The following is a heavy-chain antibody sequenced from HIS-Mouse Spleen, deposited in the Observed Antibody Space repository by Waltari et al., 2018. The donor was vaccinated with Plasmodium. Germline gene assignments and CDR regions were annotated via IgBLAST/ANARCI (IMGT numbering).Heavy chain of an antibody. CDR1: GFSLSTSGMC. V-gene: IGHV2-70*15. CDR3: ARHKKRGQLVRGYFDY. CDR2: IDWDDAK. Sequence: QVTLRESGPALVKPTQTLTLTCTFSGFSLSTSGMCVSWIRQPPGKALEWLTRIDWDDAKYYSTSRKTRLTISKDTSKNQVVLTMTNMDPVDTATYYCARHKKRGQLVRGYFDYWGQGTLVTVSS. J-gene: IGHJ4*02. D-gene: IGHD6-6*01.